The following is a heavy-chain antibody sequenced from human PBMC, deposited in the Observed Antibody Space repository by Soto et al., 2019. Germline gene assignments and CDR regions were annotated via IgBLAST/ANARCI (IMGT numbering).Heavy chain of an antibody. CDR3: ARRYGRRVDY. J-gene: IGHJ4*02. V-gene: IGHV4-59*01. CDR2: IYYSGST. D-gene: IGHD3-16*01. Sequence: QVQLQESGPGLVKPSETLSLTCTVSGGSISSYYWSWIRQPPGKGLEWIGYIYYSGSTNYNPSLKCRVTISVDTSKNQFYLKLSSVTAADSAVYYCARRYGRRVDYWGQGTLVTVTS. CDR1: GGSISSYY.